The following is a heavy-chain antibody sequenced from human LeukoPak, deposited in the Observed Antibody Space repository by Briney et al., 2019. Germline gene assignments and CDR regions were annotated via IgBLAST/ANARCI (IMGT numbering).Heavy chain of an antibody. J-gene: IGHJ6*02. CDR2: INPSGGST. CDR3: ARAAAAAGYPFHRYYYYGMDV. CDR1: GYTFTSYY. V-gene: IGHV1-46*01. Sequence: ASVKVSCKASGYTFTSYYMHWVRQAPGQGLEWMGIINPSGGSTSYAQKFQGRVTMTRDTSTSTVYMELSSLRSEDTAVYYCARAAAAAGYPFHRYYYYGMDVWGQGTTVTVSS. D-gene: IGHD6-13*01.